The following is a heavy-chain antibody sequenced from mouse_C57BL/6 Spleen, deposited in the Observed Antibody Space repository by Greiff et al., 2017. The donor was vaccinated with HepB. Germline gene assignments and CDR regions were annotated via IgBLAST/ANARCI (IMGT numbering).Heavy chain of an antibody. Sequence: VQLKQPGAELVKPGASVKLSCKASGYTFTSYWMQWVKPMPGQGLEWIGEIDPSDSYTNYNQKFKGKATLTVDTSSSTAYMQLSSLKYEDYAVYYCARWGTVVATRDYWGQGTTLTVSS. V-gene: IGHV1-50*01. D-gene: IGHD1-1*01. CDR1: GYTFTSYW. CDR3: ARWGTVVATRDY. CDR2: IDPSDSYT. J-gene: IGHJ2*01.